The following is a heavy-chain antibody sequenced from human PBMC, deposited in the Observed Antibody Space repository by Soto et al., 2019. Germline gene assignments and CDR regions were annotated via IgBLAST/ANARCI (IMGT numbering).Heavy chain of an antibody. V-gene: IGHV4-31*03. CDR1: GASISSGGYY. D-gene: IGHD6-19*01. Sequence: QVQLQESGPGLVKPSQTLSLTCTVSGASISSGGYYWNWIRQHPGKGLEWIGYIYYSGSTYYNPSLKGRVTISVDKSKNEVSLQLSSVTAADTAVYYCARDGRGRGIAVAGRFWYFDLWGRGTLVTVSS. CDR3: ARDGRGRGIAVAGRFWYFDL. J-gene: IGHJ2*01. CDR2: IYYSGST.